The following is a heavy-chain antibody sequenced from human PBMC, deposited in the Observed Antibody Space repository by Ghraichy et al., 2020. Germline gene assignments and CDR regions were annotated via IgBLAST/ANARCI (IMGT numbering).Heavy chain of an antibody. V-gene: IGHV3-21*01. CDR2: ITSTSNSI. J-gene: IGHJ4*02. Sequence: GESLNISCAASGFIFSTYNMNWVRQAPGKGLEWVSYITSTSNSIYYADSVKGRFTMSRDNAKNSLYLQMSSLRAEDTAIYYCVRLYSGSYSFDSWGQGTLVNVSS. D-gene: IGHD1-26*01. CDR3: VRLYSGSYSFDS. CDR1: GFIFSTYN.